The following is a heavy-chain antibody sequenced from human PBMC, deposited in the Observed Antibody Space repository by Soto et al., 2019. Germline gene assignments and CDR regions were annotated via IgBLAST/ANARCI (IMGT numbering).Heavy chain of an antibody. CDR3: ARDQINDFWSGHCYYYGMDV. J-gene: IGHJ6*02. V-gene: IGHV3-21*01. Sequence: LRLSCAASGFTFSSYSMNWVRQAPGKGLEWVSSISSSSSYIYYADSVKGRFTISRDNAKNSLYLQMNSLRAEDTAVYYCARDQINDFWSGHCYYYGMDVWGQGTTVTVSS. CDR1: GFTFSSYS. D-gene: IGHD3-3*01. CDR2: ISSSSSYI.